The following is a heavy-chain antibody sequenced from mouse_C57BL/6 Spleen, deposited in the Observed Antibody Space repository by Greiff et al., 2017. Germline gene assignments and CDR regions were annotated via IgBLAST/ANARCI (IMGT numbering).Heavy chain of an antibody. Sequence: EVKVEESGGGLVKPGGSLKLSCAASGFTFSSYAMSWVRQTPEKRLEWVATISDGGSYTYYPDNVKGRFTISRDNAKNNLYLQMSHLKSEDTAMYYCARDAGYAMDGWGKGTSVTVSS. V-gene: IGHV5-4*01. D-gene: IGHD4-1*01. CDR3: ARDAGYAMDG. CDR2: ISDGGSYT. CDR1: GFTFSSYA. J-gene: IGHJ4*01.